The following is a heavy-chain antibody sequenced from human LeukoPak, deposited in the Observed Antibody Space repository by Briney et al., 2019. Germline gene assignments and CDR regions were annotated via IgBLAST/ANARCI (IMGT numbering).Heavy chain of an antibody. CDR3: ARDLIIAAAGRGGDWFDP. V-gene: IGHV4-30-4*01. CDR1: GGSISSGDYY. Sequence: PSETLSLTCTVSGGSISSGDYYWSWIRQPPGKGLEGIGYIYYSGSTYYNPSLKSRVTISVDTSKNQFSLKLSPVTAADTAVYYCARDLIIAAAGRGGDWFDPWGQGTLVTVSS. J-gene: IGHJ5*02. D-gene: IGHD6-13*01. CDR2: IYYSGST.